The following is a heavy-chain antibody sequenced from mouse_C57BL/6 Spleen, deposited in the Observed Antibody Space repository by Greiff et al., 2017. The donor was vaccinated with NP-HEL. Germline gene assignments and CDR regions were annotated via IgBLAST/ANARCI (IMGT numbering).Heavy chain of an antibody. CDR2: IDPSDSET. V-gene: IGHV1-52*01. CDR3: ARSVDYDGGYFDY. J-gene: IGHJ2*01. Sequence: QVQLQQSGAELVRPGSSVKLSCKASGYTFTSYWMHWVQQRPIQGLEWIGNIDPSDSETHYNQKFKDKATLTVDKSSSTAYMQLSSLTYEDSAVYYCARSVDYDGGYFDYWGQGTTLTVSS. CDR1: GYTFTSYW. D-gene: IGHD2-4*01.